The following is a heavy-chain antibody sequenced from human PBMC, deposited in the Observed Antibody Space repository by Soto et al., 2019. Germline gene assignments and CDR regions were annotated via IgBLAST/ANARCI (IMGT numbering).Heavy chain of an antibody. CDR3: AVTYYYDSSGYYYYYGMDV. CDR1: GYSFTSYW. J-gene: IGHJ6*02. D-gene: IGHD3-22*01. Sequence: PGESLKISCKGSGYSFTSYWIGWVRQMPGKGLEWMGIIYPGDSDTRYSPSFQGQVTISADKSISTAYLQWSSLKASDTAMYYCAVTYYYDSSGYYYYYGMDVWGQGTTVTVS. V-gene: IGHV5-51*01. CDR2: IYPGDSDT.